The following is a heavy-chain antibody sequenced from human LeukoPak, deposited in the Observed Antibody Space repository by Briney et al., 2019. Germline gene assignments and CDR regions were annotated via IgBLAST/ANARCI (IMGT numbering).Heavy chain of an antibody. J-gene: IGHJ4*02. Sequence: PGGSLRLSCAASGFTFSSYAMSWVRQAPGKGLEWVSAISGSGGSTYYADPVKGRFTISRDNSKNTLYLQMNSLRAEDTAVYYCANVNSSPGDYWGQGTLVTVSS. V-gene: IGHV3-23*01. D-gene: IGHD6-13*01. CDR1: GFTFSSYA. CDR3: ANVNSSPGDY. CDR2: ISGSGGST.